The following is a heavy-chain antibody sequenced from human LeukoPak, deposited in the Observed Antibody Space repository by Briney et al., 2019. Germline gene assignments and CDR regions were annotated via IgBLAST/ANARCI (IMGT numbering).Heavy chain of an antibody. Sequence: AAVKVSRMASVYTFTSYYMHSVRQAPGQRVEWMGLINPSGGITSYAQKFQGGVTMTRDTTTSTVYMERSSLRSEDTAVYYCAREEFLGEWLLLFDYWGQGTLVTASS. J-gene: IGHJ4*02. V-gene: IGHV1-46*01. CDR1: VYTFTSYY. CDR2: INPSGGIT. CDR3: AREEFLGEWLLLFDY. D-gene: IGHD3-22*01.